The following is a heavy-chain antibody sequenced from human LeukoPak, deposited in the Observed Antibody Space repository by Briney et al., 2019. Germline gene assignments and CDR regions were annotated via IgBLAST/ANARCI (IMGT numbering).Heavy chain of an antibody. J-gene: IGHJ5*02. CDR2: INHSGST. D-gene: IGHD5-18*01. Sequence: SETLSLTCAVYGGSFSGYCWSWIRQPPGKGLGWIGEINHSGSTNYNPSLKSRVTISVDTSKNQFSLKLSSVTAADTAVYYCARGGYSYGENNWFDPWGQGTLVTVSS. CDR1: GGSFSGYC. V-gene: IGHV4-34*01. CDR3: ARGGYSYGENNWFDP.